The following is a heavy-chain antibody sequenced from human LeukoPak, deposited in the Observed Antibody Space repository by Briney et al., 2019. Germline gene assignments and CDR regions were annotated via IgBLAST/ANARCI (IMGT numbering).Heavy chain of an antibody. CDR2: ISSSSSYI. D-gene: IGHD2-2*01. Sequence: PGGSLRLSCAASGFSVDYNYMNWVRQAPGKGLEWVSSISSSSSYIYYADSVKGRFTISRDNAKNSLYLQMNSLRAEDTAVYYCARGEKGCSSTSCYHFDYWGQGTLVTVSS. CDR3: ARGEKGCSSTSCYHFDY. V-gene: IGHV3-21*01. CDR1: GFSVDYNY. J-gene: IGHJ4*02.